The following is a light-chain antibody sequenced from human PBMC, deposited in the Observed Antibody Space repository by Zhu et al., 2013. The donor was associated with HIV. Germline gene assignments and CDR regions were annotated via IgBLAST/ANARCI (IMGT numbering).Light chain of an antibody. CDR2: GAS. V-gene: IGKV3-15*01. CDR1: QSVSSN. CDR3: QQYDDWPRT. J-gene: IGKJ1*01. Sequence: EIVMTQSPATLSVSPGERATLSCRASQSVSSNVAWYQQKPGQAPRLLIYGASTRATGIPARFSGSGSGTEFTLTISSLQSEDFALYSCQQYDDWPRTFGQGTKVEIK.